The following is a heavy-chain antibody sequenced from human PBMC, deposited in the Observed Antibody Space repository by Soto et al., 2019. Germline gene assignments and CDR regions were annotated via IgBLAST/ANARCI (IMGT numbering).Heavy chain of an antibody. J-gene: IGHJ4*02. CDR2: IYSGGST. D-gene: IGHD6-13*01. Sequence: EVQLVESGGGLVQPGGSLRLSCAASGFTVSRNYMSWVRQAPGKGLEWVSTIYSGGSTYYADSVKGRFTISRHIANNTLYLQMNKLSAEDTAVYYCARGAWEQQLVYFGYWGQGTLVTVSS. V-gene: IGHV3-53*04. CDR3: ARGAWEQQLVYFGY. CDR1: GFTVSRNY.